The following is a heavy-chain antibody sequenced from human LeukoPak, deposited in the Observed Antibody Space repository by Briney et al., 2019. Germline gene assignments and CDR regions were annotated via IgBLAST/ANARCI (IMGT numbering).Heavy chain of an antibody. CDR3: ARPPYCSGGSCYFGDYYGMDV. V-gene: IGHV4-39*07. J-gene: IGHJ6*02. CDR1: GGSISSSSYY. D-gene: IGHD2-15*01. Sequence: PSETLSLTCTVSGGSISSSSYYWGWIRQPPGKGLEWIGSIYYTGSTYYNPSLKSRVTISVDTSKNQFSLKLSSVTAADTAVYYCARPPYCSGGSCYFGDYYGMDVWGQGTTVTVSS. CDR2: IYYTGST.